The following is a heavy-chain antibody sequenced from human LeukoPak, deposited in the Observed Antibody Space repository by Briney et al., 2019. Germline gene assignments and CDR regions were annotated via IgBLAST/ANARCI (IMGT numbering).Heavy chain of an antibody. Sequence: GGSLRLSCATSGFTFNNYNMNWVRQAPGRALEWVSSITSSGTYIFYADSVKGRFTISRDNAKNSLYLQMNSLRAEDTAVYYCAREGKVLRYFDWLLIGAFDIWGQGTMVTVSS. CDR3: AREGKVLRYFDWLLIGAFDI. CDR1: GFTFNNYN. D-gene: IGHD3-9*01. CDR2: ITSSGTYI. V-gene: IGHV3-21*01. J-gene: IGHJ3*02.